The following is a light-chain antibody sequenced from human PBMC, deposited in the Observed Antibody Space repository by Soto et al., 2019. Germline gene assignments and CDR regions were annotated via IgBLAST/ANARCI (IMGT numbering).Light chain of an antibody. CDR2: EVR. Sequence: LTQPASVSGSPGQSITISCTGTSSDVGAYNFVSWYQQYPGKAPKVIIFEVRKRPSGVSNRFSGSKSGDTASLTISGLQAEDEADYYCSSYRSSTTFVFGTGTKVTVL. CDR1: SSDVGAYNF. J-gene: IGLJ1*01. CDR3: SSYRSSTTFV. V-gene: IGLV2-14*01.